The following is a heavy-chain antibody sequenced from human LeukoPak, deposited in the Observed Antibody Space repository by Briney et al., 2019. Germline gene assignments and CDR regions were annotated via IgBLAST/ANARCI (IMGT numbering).Heavy chain of an antibody. Sequence: GGSLRLSCAASGFTLSSYGMHWVRQAPGKGLERVALISNDGNNKYYADSVKGRFTISRDNSKNTLYLQMNSLRAEDTAIYYCAKDLAIVVVPAVIDYWGQGTLVTVSS. CDR1: GFTLSSYG. CDR2: ISNDGNNK. J-gene: IGHJ4*02. CDR3: AKDLAIVVVPAVIDY. D-gene: IGHD2-2*01. V-gene: IGHV3-30*18.